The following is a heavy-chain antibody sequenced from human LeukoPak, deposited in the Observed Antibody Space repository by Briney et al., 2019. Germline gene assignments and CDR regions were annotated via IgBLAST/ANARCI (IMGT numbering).Heavy chain of an antibody. V-gene: IGHV4-38-2*02. CDR3: ARVNDDIGTFDI. J-gene: IGHJ3*02. D-gene: IGHD1-1*01. CDR1: GYSISSGYY. Sequence: PETLSLTCTVSGYSISSGYYWGWIRQPPGKGLEWIGSIYHSGSTYYNPSLKSRVTISIDTSKNQFSLELSSVTAADTAVYYCARVNDDIGTFDIWGQGTMVTVSS. CDR2: IYHSGST.